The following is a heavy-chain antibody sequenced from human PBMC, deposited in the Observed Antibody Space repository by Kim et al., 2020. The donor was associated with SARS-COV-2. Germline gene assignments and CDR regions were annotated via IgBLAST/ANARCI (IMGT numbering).Heavy chain of an antibody. V-gene: IGHV4-39*07. J-gene: IGHJ4*02. D-gene: IGHD6-13*01. CDR3: AREGIAAAGTVDY. Sequence: NPSLTSRVTISVDTSKNQFSLKLSSGTAADTAVYYCAREGIAAAGTVDYWGQGTLVTVSS.